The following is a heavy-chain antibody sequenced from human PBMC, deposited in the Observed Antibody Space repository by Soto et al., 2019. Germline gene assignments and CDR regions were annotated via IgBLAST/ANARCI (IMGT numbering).Heavy chain of an antibody. V-gene: IGHV4-59*01. CDR2: IYYTT. CDR3: ARTSPVAGGFDY. Sequence: QVQLQESGPGLVKPAETLSLTCTVSGGSISNYYWSWIRQAPGKGLELIGHIYYTTNYNPSLKSLLPIPADTSKNQIFLKLTSVTAAETAVYYGARTSPVAGGFDYWGQGTLVTVSS. CDR1: GGSISNYY. J-gene: IGHJ4*02. D-gene: IGHD6-19*01.